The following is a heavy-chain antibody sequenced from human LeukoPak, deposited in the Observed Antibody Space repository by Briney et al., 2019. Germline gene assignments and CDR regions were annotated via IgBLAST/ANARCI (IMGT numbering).Heavy chain of an antibody. Sequence: PSETLSLTCTVSGGPISSYYWSWIRQPAGEGLEWIGRIYTSGSTNYNPSLKSRVTMSVDTSKNQFSLKLSSVAAADTAVYYCARDRSITMVREKPIRVAFDPWGQGTLVTVSS. CDR2: IYTSGST. J-gene: IGHJ5*02. CDR3: ARDRSITMVREKPIRVAFDP. CDR1: GGPISSYY. V-gene: IGHV4-4*07. D-gene: IGHD3-10*01.